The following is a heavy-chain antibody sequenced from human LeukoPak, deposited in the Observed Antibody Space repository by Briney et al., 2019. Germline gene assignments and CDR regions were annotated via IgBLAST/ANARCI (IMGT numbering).Heavy chain of an antibody. CDR2: IYYSGST. J-gene: IGHJ5*02. D-gene: IGHD1-7*01. CDR3: ARQVRYNWNYSGWFDP. CDR1: GGSISNYY. V-gene: IGHV4-59*08. Sequence: SETLSLTCTVSGGSISNYYWSWIRQPPGKGLEWIGYIYYSGSTNYNPSLKSRVTITVNTSKNQFSLKLRSVPAAETAAEYCARQVRYNWNYSGWFDPRGQGPLVSVSS.